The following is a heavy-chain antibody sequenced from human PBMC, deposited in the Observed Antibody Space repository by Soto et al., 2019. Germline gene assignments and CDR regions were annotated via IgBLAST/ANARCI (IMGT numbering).Heavy chain of an antibody. J-gene: IGHJ4*02. CDR3: ARSPQYSSAWHGGFDY. CDR2: IFYGGHT. V-gene: IGHV4-59*01. Sequence: KASETLGISCDFSVDFLTTYYWNWIRQSPGKGLEWIGYIFYGGHTNYNPSLRGRATISVDTSKNQFSLKLSSVTAADTAVYYCARSPQYSSAWHGGFDYWGQGTLVTVSS. CDR1: VDFLTTYY. D-gene: IGHD6-19*01.